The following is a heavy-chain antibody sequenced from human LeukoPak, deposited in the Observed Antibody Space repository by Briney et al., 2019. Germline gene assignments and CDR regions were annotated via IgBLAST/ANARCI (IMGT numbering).Heavy chain of an antibody. D-gene: IGHD2-8*01. CDR3: AREALYCTNGVCSLYYMDV. J-gene: IGHJ6*03. CDR1: GYTFTSYG. Sequence: ASVKVSCKASGYTFTSYGISWVRQAPGQGLEWMGWISAYNGNTNYAQKLQGRVTMTTDTSTSTAYMELRSLRSDDTAVYYCAREALYCTNGVCSLYYMDVWGKGTTVTVSS. V-gene: IGHV1-18*01. CDR2: ISAYNGNT.